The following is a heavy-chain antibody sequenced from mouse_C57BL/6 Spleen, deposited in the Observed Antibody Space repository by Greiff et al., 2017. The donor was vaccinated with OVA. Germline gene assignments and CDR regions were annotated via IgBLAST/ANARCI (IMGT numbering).Heavy chain of an antibody. J-gene: IGHJ3*01. V-gene: IGHV1-82*01. D-gene: IGHD2-5*01. CDR1: GYAFSSSW. CDR2: IYPGDGDT. Sequence: VQLQQSGPELVKPGASVKISCKASGYAFSSSWMNWVKQRPGKGLEWIGRIYPGDGDTNYNGKFKGKATLTAYKSSSTAYMQLSSLTSEDSAVYFCASAYYSNQFAYWGQGTLVTVSA. CDR3: ASAYYSNQFAY.